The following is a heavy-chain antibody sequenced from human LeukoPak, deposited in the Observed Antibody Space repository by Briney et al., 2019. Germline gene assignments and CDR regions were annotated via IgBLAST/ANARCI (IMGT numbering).Heavy chain of an antibody. Sequence: QPGRSLRLSCAASGFTFSNYAMHWVRQAPGKGLEWVAVVSYDGSNKYYADSVKGRFTISRDNSKNTLYLQMNSLRADDAAIYYCATIGDRRTGEVYRIDYWGQGTLVTVSS. D-gene: IGHD7-27*01. CDR2: VSYDGSNK. CDR1: GFTFSNYA. J-gene: IGHJ4*02. V-gene: IGHV3-30-3*01. CDR3: ATIGDRRTGEVYRIDY.